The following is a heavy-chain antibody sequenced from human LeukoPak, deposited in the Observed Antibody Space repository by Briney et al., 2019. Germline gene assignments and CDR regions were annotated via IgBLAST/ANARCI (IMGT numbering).Heavy chain of an antibody. Sequence: GSLRLSCAASGFTFSSYWMSWVRQAPGKGLEWVANIKQDGSEKYYVDSVKGRFTISRDNAKNSLFLQMNSLRAEDTAVYYRATSTAGFDYWGQGTLVTVSS. J-gene: IGHJ4*02. V-gene: IGHV3-7*01. CDR3: ATSTAGFDY. CDR2: IKQDGSEK. D-gene: IGHD5-18*01. CDR1: GFTFSSYW.